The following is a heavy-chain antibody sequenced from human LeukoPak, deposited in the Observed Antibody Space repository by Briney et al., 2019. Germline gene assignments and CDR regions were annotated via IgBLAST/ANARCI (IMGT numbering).Heavy chain of an antibody. CDR1: GFTFSSYS. J-gene: IGHJ3*02. Sequence: PGGSLRLSCAASGFTFSSYSMHWFRQAPGKGLEWVSLIIWDGGSTYYADSVKGRFTISRDNSKNSLYLPMNSLRAEDTALYYCAKDTGSSGYDAFDIWGQGTMVTVSS. CDR2: IIWDGGST. V-gene: IGHV3-43D*03. CDR3: AKDTGSSGYDAFDI. D-gene: IGHD3-22*01.